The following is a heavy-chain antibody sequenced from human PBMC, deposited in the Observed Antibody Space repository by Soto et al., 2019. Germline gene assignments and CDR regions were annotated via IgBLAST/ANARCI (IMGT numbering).Heavy chain of an antibody. V-gene: IGHV3-64D*06. D-gene: IGHD3-9*01. J-gene: IGHJ5*02. CDR3: VKVSTFYDILTGYYSTNFFDP. Sequence: GGSLRLSCSSSRFAFREDSMRGVHKAPVKVLQHVSTIISGGDITYYADSVKGRFTISRDNSKNTLYLQMNSLRPEDTAVYYCVKVSTFYDILTGYYSTNFFDPWGQGTLVTVSS. CDR2: IISGGDIT. CDR1: RFAFREDS.